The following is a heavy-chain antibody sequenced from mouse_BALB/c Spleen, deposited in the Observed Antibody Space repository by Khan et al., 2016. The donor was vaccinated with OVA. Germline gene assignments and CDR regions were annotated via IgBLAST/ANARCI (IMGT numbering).Heavy chain of an antibody. Sequence: VQLQQSGAELVRPGALVTLSCKASGFSIKDYYIYWVKQRPEEGLEWIAWNDPENGDTIYDPKFQGKASITADIPSNTLYLQLSSLTSADTAVYYCVRRVYGNYLFAYWGQGTLVTVSA. CDR3: VRRVYGNYLFAY. V-gene: IGHV14-1*02. CDR2: NDPENGDT. CDR1: GFSIKDYY. J-gene: IGHJ3*01. D-gene: IGHD2-1*01.